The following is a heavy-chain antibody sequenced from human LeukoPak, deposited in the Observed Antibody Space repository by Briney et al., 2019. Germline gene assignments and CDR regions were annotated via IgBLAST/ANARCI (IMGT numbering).Heavy chain of an antibody. Sequence: GRSLRLSCAASGFTFDDYAMHWVRQAPGKGLEWVSGISWNSGSIGYADSVKGRFTISRDNAKNSLYLQMNSLRAEDTAVYYCARDPGIAAAEYAFDIWGQGTMVTVSS. D-gene: IGHD6-13*01. V-gene: IGHV3-9*01. J-gene: IGHJ3*02. CDR1: GFTFDDYA. CDR3: ARDPGIAAAEYAFDI. CDR2: ISWNSGSI.